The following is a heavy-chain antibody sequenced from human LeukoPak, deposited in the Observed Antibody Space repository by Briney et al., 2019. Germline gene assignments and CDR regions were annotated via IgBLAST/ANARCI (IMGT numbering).Heavy chain of an antibody. D-gene: IGHD6-19*01. CDR3: ASGYSSGWYSW. CDR2: IYHSGST. V-gene: IGHV4-30-2*01. Sequence: PSETLSLTCAVSGGSISSGGYSWSWIRQPPGKGLEWIGYIYHSGSTYYNPSLKSRVTISVDRSKNQFSLKVSSVTAADTAVYYCASGYSSGWYSWWGQGTLVTVSS. CDR1: GGSISSGGYS. J-gene: IGHJ4*02.